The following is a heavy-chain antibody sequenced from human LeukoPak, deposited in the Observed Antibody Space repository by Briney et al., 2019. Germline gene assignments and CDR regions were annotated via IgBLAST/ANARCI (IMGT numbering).Heavy chain of an antibody. D-gene: IGHD1-26*01. J-gene: IGHJ5*02. CDR1: GYTFTNYD. Sequence: ASVKVSCKASGYTFTNYDINWVRQAPGQGLEWMGWTNPNSGNTGYAQKFQGRVTMTRNTSISTAYMELSSLRSEDTALYYCARDIAGATKGGWFDTWGQGTPVTVSS. CDR3: ARDIAGATKGGWFDT. CDR2: TNPNSGNT. V-gene: IGHV1-8*01.